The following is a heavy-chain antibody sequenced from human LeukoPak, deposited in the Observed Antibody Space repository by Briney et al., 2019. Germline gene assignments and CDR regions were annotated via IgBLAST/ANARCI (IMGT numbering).Heavy chain of an antibody. CDR3: ARESRGSYS. J-gene: IGHJ4*02. D-gene: IGHD1-26*01. CDR1: GGSISNYY. CDR2: VHYSGST. V-gene: IGHV4-59*01. Sequence: SETLSLTCTVSGGSISNYYWNWIRQPPGKGLEWIGYVHYSGSTNYNPSLNSRVTISLDTSKIQLSLNLSSVTAADTAVYYCARESRGSYSWGQGTLVTVSS.